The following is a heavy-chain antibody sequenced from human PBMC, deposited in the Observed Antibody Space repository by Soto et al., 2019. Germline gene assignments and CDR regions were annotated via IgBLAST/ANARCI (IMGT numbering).Heavy chain of an antibody. D-gene: IGHD4-4*01. CDR1: GYTFTNYG. CDR3: AKDGVDPTATVTGGY. V-gene: IGHV1-18*01. J-gene: IGHJ4*02. CDR2: INTYNGNT. Sequence: QVHLVQSGPEVKKPGASVRVSCRASGYTFTNYGIGWVRQAPGQGLEWMGWINTYNGNTNYAQKFRGRLTMTTDTSTTTAYMELRSLKSDDTAMYSCAKDGVDPTATVTGGYWGQGTLVTVSS.